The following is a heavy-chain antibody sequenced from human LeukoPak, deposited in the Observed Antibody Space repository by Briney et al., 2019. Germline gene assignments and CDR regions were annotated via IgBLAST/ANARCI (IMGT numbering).Heavy chain of an antibody. V-gene: IGHV1-2*02. CDR2: INPNSGGT. CDR1: GYTFTGYY. Sequence: GASVKVSCKASGYTFTGYYMHWVRQAPGQGLEWMGWINPNSGGTNYAQKFQGRVTMTRDTSISTAYMELSRLRPDDTAVYYCARDLTYYYGSGSYWWGQGTLVTVSS. D-gene: IGHD3-10*01. CDR3: ARDLTYYYGSGSYW. J-gene: IGHJ4*02.